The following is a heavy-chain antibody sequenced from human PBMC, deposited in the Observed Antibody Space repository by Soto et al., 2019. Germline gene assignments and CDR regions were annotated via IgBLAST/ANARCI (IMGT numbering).Heavy chain of an antibody. CDR2: IYYSGTV. D-gene: IGHD4-17*01. J-gene: IGHJ5*02. CDR1: GCSILGSGFL. V-gene: IGHV4-39*01. Sequence: PSESLFLTFTISGCSILGSGFLWAWIRQPPGKGLEWIGSIYYSGTVNYSPSLKSRLAIDVDTSKNQFSLRLSSVTAADTAVYYCATRSGDYVGWFDPWGQG. CDR3: ATRSGDYVGWFDP.